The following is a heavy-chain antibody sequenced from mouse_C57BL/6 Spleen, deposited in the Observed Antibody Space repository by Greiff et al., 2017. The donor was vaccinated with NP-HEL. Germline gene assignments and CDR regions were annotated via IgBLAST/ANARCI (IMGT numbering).Heavy chain of an antibody. CDR2: IDPSDSYT. Sequence: VQLQQPGAELVMPGASVKLSCKASGYTFTSYWMHWVKQRPGQGLEWIGEIDPSDSYTNYNQKFKGKSTLTVDKSSSTAYMQLSSLTSEDSAVYYCARGSYGAMDYWGQGTSVTVSS. CDR1: GYTFTSYW. CDR3: ARGSYGAMDY. V-gene: IGHV1-69*01. D-gene: IGHD1-1*02. J-gene: IGHJ4*01.